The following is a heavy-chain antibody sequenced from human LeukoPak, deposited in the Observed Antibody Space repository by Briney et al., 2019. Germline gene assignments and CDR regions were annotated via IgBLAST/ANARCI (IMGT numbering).Heavy chain of an antibody. D-gene: IGHD2-21*01. CDR3: AKDPETYSSRWFDS. J-gene: IGHJ5*01. Sequence: GGSLRLSCAASGFTFSNYAMSWVRQAPGKGLEWVSSLSDNGGSSYYADSVKGRFTISRDNSKNTLYLHMNRLRVEDTAVYYCAKDPETYSSRWFDSWGQGTLVTVSS. V-gene: IGHV3-23*01. CDR1: GFTFSNYA. CDR2: LSDNGGSS.